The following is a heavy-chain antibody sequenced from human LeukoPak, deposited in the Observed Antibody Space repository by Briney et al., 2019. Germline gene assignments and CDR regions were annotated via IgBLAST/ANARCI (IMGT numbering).Heavy chain of an antibody. Sequence: GGSLRLSCEGFGFLFADAWMGWVRQAPGKGLEWVGRIKSKTDGGTTDYAAPVKGRFTISRDDSKNTLYLQMNSLKTEDTAVYYCTTYTDFGWLPHFDYWGQGTLVTASS. CDR2: IKSKTDGGTT. J-gene: IGHJ4*02. CDR3: TTYTDFGWLPHFDY. V-gene: IGHV3-15*01. D-gene: IGHD3-9*01. CDR1: GFLFADAW.